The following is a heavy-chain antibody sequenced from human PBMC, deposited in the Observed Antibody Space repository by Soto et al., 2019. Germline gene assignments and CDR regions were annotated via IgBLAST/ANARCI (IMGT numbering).Heavy chain of an antibody. D-gene: IGHD2-15*01. CDR2: INAGNGNT. V-gene: IGHV1-3*01. J-gene: IGHJ4*02. CDR1: GYTFISYA. Sequence: ASVKVSCMASGYTFISYAIHWVRQAPGQRLEWMGWINAGNGNTKYSQKFQGRVTITRDTSASTAYMELTSLRSEDTAVYYCARELQGLYYFDYWGQGTLVTSPQ. CDR3: ARELQGLYYFDY.